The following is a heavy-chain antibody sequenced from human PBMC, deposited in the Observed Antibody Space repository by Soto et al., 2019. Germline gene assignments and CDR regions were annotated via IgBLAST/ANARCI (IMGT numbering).Heavy chain of an antibody. CDR2: ISAYSGNT. J-gene: IGHJ5*02. CDR3: AIGIKYGDYSRLFDP. D-gene: IGHD4-17*01. CDR1: GYTFTSYG. Sequence: GASVKVSCKASGYTFTSYGISWVRQAPGQGLEWMGWISAYSGNTNYVQKLQGRVTMTTNTSISTAYMELNSLRSEDTAVYYCAIGIKYGDYSRLFDPCGQRTLVIVSS. V-gene: IGHV1-18*01.